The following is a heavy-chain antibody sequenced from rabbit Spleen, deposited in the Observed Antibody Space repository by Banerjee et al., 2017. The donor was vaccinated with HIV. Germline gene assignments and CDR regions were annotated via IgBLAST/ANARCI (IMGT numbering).Heavy chain of an antibody. CDR2: IYTGSGGST. J-gene: IGHJ4*01. D-gene: IGHD1-1*01. CDR3: ARMAGPSAYLWPYYFNL. Sequence: EQLVEYGGDLVQPGGALTLTCKAPGLDFSSSYWICWVRQGPGKGLEWIACIYTGSGGSTYYASWARGRFTISETSSTTVTLQMTSLTVSDTATYFCARMAGPSAYLWPYYFNLWGQGTLVTVS. CDR1: GLDFSSSYW. V-gene: IGHV1S45*01.